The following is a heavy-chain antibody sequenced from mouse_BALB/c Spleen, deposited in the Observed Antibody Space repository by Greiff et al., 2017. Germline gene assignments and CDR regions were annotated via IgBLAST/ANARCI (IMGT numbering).Heavy chain of an antibody. J-gene: IGHJ2*01. CDR3: TDGYGNCCDY. Sequence: EVQLVESGGGLVKPGGSLKLSCAASGFTFSSYTMSWVRQTPEKRLEWVATISSGGSYTCYPDSVKGRFTISRDNAKNTLYLQMSSLKSEDTAMDYCTDGYGNCCDYWGQGTTLTVSS. CDR2: ISSGGSYT. V-gene: IGHV5-6-4*01. CDR1: GFTFSSYT. D-gene: IGHD1-2*01.